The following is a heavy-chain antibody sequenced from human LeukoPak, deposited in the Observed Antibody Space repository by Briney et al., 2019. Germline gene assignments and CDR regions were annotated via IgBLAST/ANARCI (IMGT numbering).Heavy chain of an antibody. D-gene: IGHD1-26*01. J-gene: IGHJ4*02. CDR3: AREGGSYSNYFDY. CDR1: GFTFSSYW. Sequence: QSGGSLRLSCAASGFTFSSYWMHWVRQAPGKGLVWVSRIYSDGISTSYADSVKGRFTISRDNAKNTLYLQMNSLKAEDTAIYYCAREGGSYSNYFDYWGQGTLVTVSS. CDR2: IYSDGIST. V-gene: IGHV3-74*01.